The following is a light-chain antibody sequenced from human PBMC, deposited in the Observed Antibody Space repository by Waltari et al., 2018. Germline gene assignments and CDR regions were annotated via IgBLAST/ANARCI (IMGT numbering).Light chain of an antibody. CDR2: KAT. V-gene: IGLV8-61*01. CDR1: SGSVSSTSY. Sequence: QTVVTQEPSLSVSPGGTVTLTCALRSGSVSSTSYATWYQQTPGQGPRTLVYKATSRSCGVPDRFSGSILGNKAALTITGAQADDESDYYCSLYTGSGIWVFGGGTKLTVL. J-gene: IGLJ3*02. CDR3: SLYTGSGIWV.